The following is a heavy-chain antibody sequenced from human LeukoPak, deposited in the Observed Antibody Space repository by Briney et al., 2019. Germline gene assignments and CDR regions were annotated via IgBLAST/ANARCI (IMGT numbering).Heavy chain of an antibody. V-gene: IGHV3-48*01. J-gene: IGHJ4*02. Sequence: PGGSLRLSCAASGFTFSSNSMNWVPQAPGNGLEWVSYISSSSSTIYYADSVKGRFTISRDNAKNSLYLQMNSLRVEHTAVYHCVTGSSGTNLLVYFDSWGQGTLVTVSS. CDR3: VTGSSGTNLLVYFDS. CDR1: GFTFSSNS. D-gene: IGHD1-7*01. CDR2: ISSSSSTI.